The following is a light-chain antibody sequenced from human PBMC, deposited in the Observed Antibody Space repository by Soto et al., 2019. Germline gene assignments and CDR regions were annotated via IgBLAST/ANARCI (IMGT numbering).Light chain of an antibody. Sequence: DIELTQSPSTLSPSVGDRVTITFRASQSVNYWLAWYQQKPGKAPQLLIYKASTLQSGVPSRFSGSGSGTEFTLTINSLQPDDFATYYCQQYKSYWTFGQGTKVDIK. CDR1: QSVNYW. V-gene: IGKV1-5*03. CDR2: KAS. CDR3: QQYKSYWT. J-gene: IGKJ1*01.